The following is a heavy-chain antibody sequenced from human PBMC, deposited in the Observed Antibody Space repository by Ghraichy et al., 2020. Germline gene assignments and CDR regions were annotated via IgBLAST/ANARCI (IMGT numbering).Heavy chain of an antibody. J-gene: IGHJ5*02. CDR1: GGSISSSSYY. CDR3: ARLMEGGATNWFDP. Sequence: GSLSLTCTVSGGSISSSSYYWGWIRQPPGKGLEWIGSIYYSGSTYYNPSLKSRVTISVDTSKNQFSLKLSSVTAADTAVYYCARLMEGGATNWFDPWGQGTLVTVSS. V-gene: IGHV4-39*01. CDR2: IYYSGST. D-gene: IGHD1-26*01.